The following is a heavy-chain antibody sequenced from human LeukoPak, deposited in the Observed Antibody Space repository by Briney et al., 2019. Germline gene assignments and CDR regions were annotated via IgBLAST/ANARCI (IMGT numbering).Heavy chain of an antibody. V-gene: IGHV4-39*01. D-gene: IGHD5-18*01. CDR3: ARHAVDTAMSHNWFEP. CDR2: IYYSGST. CDR1: GDSISSSSDY. Sequence: SETLSLTCTVSGDSISSSSDYWGWIRQPPGNGLEWIGSIYYSGSTYYNPSLKSRVTISVDTSKNHFSLKLSSVTDADTGVYYCARHAVDTAMSHNWFEPWGEGTLVRVSS. J-gene: IGHJ5*02.